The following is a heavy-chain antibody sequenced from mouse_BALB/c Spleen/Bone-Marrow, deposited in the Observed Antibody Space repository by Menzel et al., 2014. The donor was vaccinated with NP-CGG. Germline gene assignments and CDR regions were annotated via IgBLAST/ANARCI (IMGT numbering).Heavy chain of an antibody. CDR1: GYTFTSYY. V-gene: IGHV1S56*01. CDR3: ARERRSRAMDY. J-gene: IGHJ4*01. CDR2: IYPGNVNT. Sequence: VQLVESGPELVKPGASVRISCKASGYTFTSYYIHWVKQRPGQGLEWIGWIYPGNVNTKYNEKFKGKATLTADKSSSTAYMQLSSLTSEDPAVYFCARERRSRAMDYWGQGTSVTVSS.